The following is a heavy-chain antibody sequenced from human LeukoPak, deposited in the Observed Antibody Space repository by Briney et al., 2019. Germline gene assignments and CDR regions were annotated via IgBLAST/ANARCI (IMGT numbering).Heavy chain of an antibody. V-gene: IGHV3-74*01. CDR3: ARESSVGAHKAFDY. CDR1: GFTFSTYW. D-gene: IGHD1-26*01. CDR2: INSDGSST. J-gene: IGHJ4*02. Sequence: PGGSLRLSCAASGFTFSTYWIHWVRQAPGKGLVWVSRINSDGSSTSYADSVKGRFTISRDNAKNTLYLQMNSLRAEDTAVYYCARESSVGAHKAFDYWGQGTLDTVSS.